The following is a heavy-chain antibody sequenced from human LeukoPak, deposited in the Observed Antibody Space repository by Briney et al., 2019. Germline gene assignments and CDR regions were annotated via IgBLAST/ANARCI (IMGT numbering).Heavy chain of an antibody. CDR3: ARGGIAVNWFDP. J-gene: IGHJ5*02. Sequence: ASVNVSCKASGYTFTGYYMHWVRQAPGQGREWMGWINPNSGGTNYAQKFQGRVTMTRDTSISTAYMELSRLRSDDTAVYYCARGGIAVNWFDPWGQGTLVTVSS. CDR2: INPNSGGT. V-gene: IGHV1-2*02. D-gene: IGHD6-19*01. CDR1: GYTFTGYY.